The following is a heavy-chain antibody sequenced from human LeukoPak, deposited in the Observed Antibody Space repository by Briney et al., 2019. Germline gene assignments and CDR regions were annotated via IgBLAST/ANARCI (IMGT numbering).Heavy chain of an antibody. CDR3: ARSPDYYDSSGYRNYFDY. V-gene: IGHV1-2*02. CDR2: INPNSGGT. CDR1: GYTFTGYY. D-gene: IGHD3-22*01. Sequence: ASVKVSCKASGYTFTGYYMHWVRQAPGQGLERMGWINPNSGGTNYAQKFQGRVTMTRDTSISTAYMELSRLRSDDTAVYYCARSPDYYDSSGYRNYFDYWGQGTLVTVSS. J-gene: IGHJ4*02.